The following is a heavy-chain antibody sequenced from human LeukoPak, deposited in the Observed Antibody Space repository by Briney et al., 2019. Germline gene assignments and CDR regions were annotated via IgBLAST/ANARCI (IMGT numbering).Heavy chain of an antibody. CDR1: GGTFSNYA. J-gene: IGHJ4*02. CDR3: ASPQGRGSLSFDY. Sequence: SVKVSCKASGGTFSNYAISWVRQAPGQGLEWMGRIIPILGLANYAQKFQGRVTITADKSTSTAYMELSSLRSEDTAVYYCASPQGRGSLSFDYWGQGTLVTVSS. V-gene: IGHV1-69*04. CDR2: IIPILGLA.